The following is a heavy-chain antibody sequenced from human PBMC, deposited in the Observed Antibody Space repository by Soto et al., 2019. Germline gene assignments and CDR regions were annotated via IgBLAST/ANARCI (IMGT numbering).Heavy chain of an antibody. CDR2: MNCDSGNT. CDR1: GYTFTSYD. V-gene: IGHV1-8*01. J-gene: IGHJ5*02. Sequence: QVQLVQSGAEVKKPGASVKVSCKASGYTFTSYDINWVRQATGQGLEWMGWMNCDSGNTGFAPNFQGRVSMTRDSSSNTANMELSSLRSDDTAIYYCARGETFDPWGQGTLVTVSS. CDR3: ARGETFDP.